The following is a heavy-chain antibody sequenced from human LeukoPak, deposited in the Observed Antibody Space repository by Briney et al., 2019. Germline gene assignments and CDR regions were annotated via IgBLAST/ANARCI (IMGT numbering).Heavy chain of an antibody. Sequence: GGSLRLSCAASGFTFSSYAMSWVRQAPGKGLEWVALISYEGSIKYYADSVKGRFTISRDNSKSTLYLQMNSLRAEDTAVYYCAKYLVPTAVLMDVWGQGTTVTVSS. CDR1: GFTFSSYA. CDR3: AKYLVPTAVLMDV. V-gene: IGHV3-30*18. D-gene: IGHD2-2*01. CDR2: ISYEGSIK. J-gene: IGHJ6*02.